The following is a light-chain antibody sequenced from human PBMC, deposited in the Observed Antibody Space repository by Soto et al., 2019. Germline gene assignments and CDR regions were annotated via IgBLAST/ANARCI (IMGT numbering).Light chain of an antibody. CDR1: QSVSGSY. V-gene: IGKV3-20*01. J-gene: IGKJ5*01. CDR2: GAS. Sequence: EIVLTQSPGTLSLSPGERATLSCRASQSVSGSYLAWYQQKPGQAPKLVIHGASSRAAGITDRFNGTGSGTDFTLTISRLEPEDFAVYYCQQYVGSAGITFGQGTRLEIK. CDR3: QQYVGSAGIT.